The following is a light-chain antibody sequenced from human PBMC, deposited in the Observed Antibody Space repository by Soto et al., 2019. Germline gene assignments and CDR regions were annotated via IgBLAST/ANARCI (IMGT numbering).Light chain of an antibody. J-gene: IGKJ5*01. CDR3: QQYNTYAT. V-gene: IGKV1-5*01. CDR2: DAS. CDR1: QSISRW. Sequence: IRMTQSPSTLSPSGGDRGTITWRSSQSISRWLAWYQQKPGKAPKALIYDASTLRSGVPSRFSGGGSGKEFSLTISSLPPDDFATYYWQQYNTYATFGQGTRLEIK.